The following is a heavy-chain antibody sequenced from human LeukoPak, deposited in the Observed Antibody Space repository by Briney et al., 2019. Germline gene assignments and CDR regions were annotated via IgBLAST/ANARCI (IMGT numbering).Heavy chain of an antibody. Sequence: GRSLRLSCAASGFTFSSYAMHWVRQAPGKGLEWVAVISYDGSNKYYADSVKGRFTISRDNSKNTVYLQMNSLRAEDTAVYYCARYYGSGSYYTDYWGQGTLVTVSS. D-gene: IGHD3-10*01. CDR3: ARYYGSGSYYTDY. CDR1: GFTFSSYA. CDR2: ISYDGSNK. J-gene: IGHJ4*02. V-gene: IGHV3-30*07.